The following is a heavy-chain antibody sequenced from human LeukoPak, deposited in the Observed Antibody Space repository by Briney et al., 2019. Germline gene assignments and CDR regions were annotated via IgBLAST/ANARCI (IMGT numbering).Heavy chain of an antibody. CDR3: ARWDSSGYYYFDY. J-gene: IGHJ4*02. V-gene: IGHV4-4*09. CDR1: GGSISSYY. Sequence: SETLSLTCTVSGGSISSYYWSWIRQPPGKGLEWIGYIYTSGSTNYNPSLKSRVIISVDTSKNQFSLKLSSVTAADTAVYYCARWDSSGYYYFDYWGQGTLVTVSS. CDR2: IYTSGST. D-gene: IGHD3-22*01.